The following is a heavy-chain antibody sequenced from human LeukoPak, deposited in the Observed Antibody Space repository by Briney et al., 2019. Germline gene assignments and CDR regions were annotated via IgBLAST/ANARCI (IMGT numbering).Heavy chain of an antibody. CDR2: IIPILGIA. V-gene: IGHV1-69*04. CDR3: ARGLRDTKTFITG. J-gene: IGHJ4*02. CDR1: GGTFSSYA. D-gene: IGHD3-22*01. Sequence: ASVKVSCKASGGTFSSYAISWVRQAPGQGLEWMGRIIPILGIANYAQKFQGRVTITADKSTSTAYMELSSLRSEDTAVYYCARGLRDTKTFITGWGQGTLVTVSS.